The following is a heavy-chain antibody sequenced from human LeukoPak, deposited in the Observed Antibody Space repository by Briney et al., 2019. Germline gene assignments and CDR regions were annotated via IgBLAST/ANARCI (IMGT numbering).Heavy chain of an antibody. CDR2: IKSKTDGGTT. CDR3: TTENTYYDYVWGSYQNY. J-gene: IGHJ4*02. CDR1: GFPFSNVW. D-gene: IGHD3-16*02. Sequence: GGSLRLSCAASGFPFSNVWLRWVRQAPGKGLEWVGGIKSKTDGGTTDYAAPVKGRFTISRDDSKNTLYLQMNSLKTEDTAVYYCTTENTYYDYVWGSYQNYWGQGTLVTVSS. V-gene: IGHV3-15*01.